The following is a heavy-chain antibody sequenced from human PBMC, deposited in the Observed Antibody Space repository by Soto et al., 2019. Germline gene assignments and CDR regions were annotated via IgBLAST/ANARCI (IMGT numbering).Heavy chain of an antibody. Sequence: QVQVVQSGAEVKKPGASVKVSWKASGYTFTSYGISWVRQAPGQGLEWMGWINAYNGNTKYAQKLQGRVTMTTDTSTSTAYMELRSLRSDDTAVYYCARVKSADGGKYYFDYWGQGTLLTVSS. CDR3: ARVKSADGGKYYFDY. CDR2: INAYNGNT. D-gene: IGHD3-16*01. V-gene: IGHV1-18*01. CDR1: GYTFTSYG. J-gene: IGHJ4*02.